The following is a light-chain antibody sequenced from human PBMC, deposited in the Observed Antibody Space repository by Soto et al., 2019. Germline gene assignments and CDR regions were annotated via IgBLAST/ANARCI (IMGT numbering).Light chain of an antibody. J-gene: IGLJ3*02. V-gene: IGLV2-14*01. CDR2: EVS. CDR1: SSDVGGYNY. Sequence: QSVLTQPASVSGSPGQSITISCTGTSSDVGGYNYVSWYQQHPGKAPKLMIYEVSNRHSGVSNRFSGSQSGNTASLTISGLQAEDEADYYFSSYTTRSTWVFGGGTQLTVL. CDR3: SSYTTRSTWV.